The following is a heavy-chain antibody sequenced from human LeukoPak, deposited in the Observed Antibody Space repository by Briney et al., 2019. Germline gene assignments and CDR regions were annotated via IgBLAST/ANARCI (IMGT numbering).Heavy chain of an antibody. CDR1: GFTFSSYS. V-gene: IGHV3-21*01. CDR2: ISSSSSYI. CDR3: ARNKGHNWNDVGFDY. D-gene: IGHD1-20*01. Sequence: GGSLRLSCAASGFTFSSYSMNWVRQAPGKGLEWVSSISSSSSYIYYADSVKGRFTISRDNAKNSLYLQMNSLRAEDTAVYYCARNKGHNWNDVGFDYWGQGTLVTVSS. J-gene: IGHJ4*02.